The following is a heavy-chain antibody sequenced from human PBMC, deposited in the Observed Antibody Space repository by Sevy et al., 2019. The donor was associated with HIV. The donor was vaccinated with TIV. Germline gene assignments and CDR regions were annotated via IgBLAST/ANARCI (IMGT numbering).Heavy chain of an antibody. Sequence: GGSLRLSCAASGFTFNRYWMSWVRQAPGKGLEWVANIKLDGSEKYYVDSVRGRFTISRDNAKNSLYLQMNSLRAEDTAVYYCARDCSSTSCLSGLDVWGQGTTVTVSS. CDR2: IKLDGSEK. D-gene: IGHD2-2*01. CDR1: GFTFNRYW. J-gene: IGHJ6*02. CDR3: ARDCSSTSCLSGLDV. V-gene: IGHV3-7*03.